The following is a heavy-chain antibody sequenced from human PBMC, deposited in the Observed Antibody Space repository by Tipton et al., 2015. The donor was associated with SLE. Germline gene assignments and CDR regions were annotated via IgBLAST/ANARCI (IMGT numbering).Heavy chain of an antibody. CDR3: ASELLPPYGTDV. J-gene: IGHJ6*02. V-gene: IGHV3-23*01. CDR1: GFTFSSYA. D-gene: IGHD2-15*01. CDR2: LTSSGTYT. Sequence: SLRLSCAASGFTFSSYAMGWVRQAPGKGLEWVAALTSSGTYTYYEDSVKDRFTISRDNSKNKLYLQMNSLRAEDTAVYYCASELLPPYGTDVWGQGTTVTVSS.